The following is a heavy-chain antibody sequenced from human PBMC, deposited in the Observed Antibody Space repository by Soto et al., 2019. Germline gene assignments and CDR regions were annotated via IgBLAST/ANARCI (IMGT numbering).Heavy chain of an antibody. CDR2: IIPIFGTA. D-gene: IGHD2-8*01. CDR3: ARAGRGTMVYAIYDAFDI. J-gene: IGHJ3*02. Sequence: GASVKVSCKASGGTFSSYAISWVRQAPGQGLEWMGGIIPIFGTANYAQKLQGRVTITADESTSTAYMELSSLRSEDTAVYYCARAGRGTMVYAIYDAFDIWGQGTMVTVSS. V-gene: IGHV1-69*13. CDR1: GGTFSSYA.